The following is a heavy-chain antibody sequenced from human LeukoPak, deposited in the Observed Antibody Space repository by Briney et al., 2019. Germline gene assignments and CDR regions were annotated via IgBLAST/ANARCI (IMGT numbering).Heavy chain of an antibody. D-gene: IGHD3-3*01. CDR2: IYTSGST. CDR3: AGGGRFGVVINWFDP. CDR1: GGSISSYY. J-gene: IGHJ5*02. Sequence: PSETLSLTCTVSGGSISSYYWSWIRQPAGKGLEWIGRIYTSGSTNYNPSLKSRVTMSVDTSKNQFSLKLSSVTAADTAVYYCAGGGRFGVVINWFDPWGQGTLVTVSS. V-gene: IGHV4-4*07.